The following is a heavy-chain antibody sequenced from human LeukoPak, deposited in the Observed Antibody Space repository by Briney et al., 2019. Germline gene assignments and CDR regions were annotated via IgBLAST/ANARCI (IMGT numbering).Heavy chain of an antibody. J-gene: IGHJ6*03. V-gene: IGHV4-34*01. CDR1: GGSFSGYY. D-gene: IGHD2-2*02. CDR2: INHSGST. CDR3: ARGGAIPLYYYYYYMDV. Sequence: SETLSLTCAVYGGSFSGYYWSWIRQPPGKGLEWIGEINHSGSTNYNPSLKSRVTISVDTSKNQFSLKLSSVTAADTAVYYCARGGAIPLYYYYYYMDVWGKGTTVTVS.